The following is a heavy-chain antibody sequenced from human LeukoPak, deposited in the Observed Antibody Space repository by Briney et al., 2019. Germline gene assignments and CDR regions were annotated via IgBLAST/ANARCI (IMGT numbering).Heavy chain of an antibody. J-gene: IGHJ6*03. CDR2: ISTSGKTI. V-gene: IGHV3-11*01. D-gene: IGHD2-2*01. CDR1: GFTFSDYY. CDR3: ARVSTYQYYYYMDV. Sequence: GGSLRLSCTASGFTFSDYYMSWIRQPPGKGLDWVSYISTSGKTIYYADSVKGRFTISRDNAKNSLYLQINSLRAEDTAVYYCARVSTYQYYYYMDVWGKGTTVTVSS.